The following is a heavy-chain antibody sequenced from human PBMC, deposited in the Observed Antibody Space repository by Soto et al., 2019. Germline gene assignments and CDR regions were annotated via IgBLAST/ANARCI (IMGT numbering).Heavy chain of an antibody. V-gene: IGHV3-30*18. CDR1: GFTFSSYG. J-gene: IGHJ3*02. CDR3: AKERGNIAVAGTSDAFDI. D-gene: IGHD6-19*01. Sequence: QVQLVESGGGVVQPGRSLRLSCAASGFTFSSYGMHWVRQAPGKGLEWVAVISYDGSNKYYADSVKGRFTISRDNSKNTLYLQMNSLRAEDTAVYYCAKERGNIAVAGTSDAFDIWGQGTMVTVSS. CDR2: ISYDGSNK.